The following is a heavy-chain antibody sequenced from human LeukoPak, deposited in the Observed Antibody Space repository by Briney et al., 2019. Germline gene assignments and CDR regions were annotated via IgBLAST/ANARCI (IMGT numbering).Heavy chain of an antibody. CDR3: AGYTAVRGRTLSAFDI. Sequence: ASVKVSCKASGDTLTGYYIHLVRQAPRQGLEWMGCFDPNTGATHYAQKFHGRVSMTRDTSIDTDFLELLSLTSDDTALYYYAGYTAVRGRTLSAFDISGQGTMVTVSS. CDR2: FDPNTGAT. V-gene: IGHV1-2*02. D-gene: IGHD3-10*01. J-gene: IGHJ3*02. CDR1: GDTLTGYY.